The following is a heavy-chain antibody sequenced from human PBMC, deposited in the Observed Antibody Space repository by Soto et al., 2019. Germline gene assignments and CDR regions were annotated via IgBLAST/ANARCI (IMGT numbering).Heavy chain of an antibody. CDR3: ARHSYGDYALPYYYYYMDV. CDR1: GGSISSYY. J-gene: IGHJ6*03. CDR2: IYYSGST. Sequence: SETLSLTCTVSGGSISSYYWSWIRQPPGKGLEWIGYIYYSGSTNYNPSLKSRVTISVDTSKNQFSLKLSSVTAADTAVYYCARHSYGDYALPYYYYYMDVWGKGTTVTVSS. V-gene: IGHV4-59*08. D-gene: IGHD4-17*01.